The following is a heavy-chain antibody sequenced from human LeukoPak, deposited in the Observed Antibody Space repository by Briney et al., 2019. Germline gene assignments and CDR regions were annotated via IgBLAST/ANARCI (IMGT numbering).Heavy chain of an antibody. Sequence: ASVKVSFKASGYTFTNYGVSWVRQAPGQGLEWVGWISASNGNTNYAQKLQGRVTMTTDTSTSTAYVELRSLRSDDTAVYYCARFPLYYISNWHYYFDYWGQGTLVTVSS. CDR2: ISASNGNT. D-gene: IGHD6-13*01. CDR3: ARFPLYYISNWHYYFDY. J-gene: IGHJ4*02. V-gene: IGHV1-18*01. CDR1: GYTFTNYG.